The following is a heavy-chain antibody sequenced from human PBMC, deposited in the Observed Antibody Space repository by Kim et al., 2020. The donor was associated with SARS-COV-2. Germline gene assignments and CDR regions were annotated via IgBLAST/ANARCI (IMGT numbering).Heavy chain of an antibody. V-gene: IGHV4-34*01. CDR2: INHSGST. J-gene: IGHJ4*02. CDR3: ARGGNVVVPAASGQGPKEFDY. Sequence: SETLSLTCAVYGGSFSGYYWSWIRQPPGKGLEWIGEINHSGSTNYNPSLKSRVTISVDTSKNQFSLKLSSVTAADTAVYYCARGGNVVVPAASGQGPKEFDYWGQGTLVTVSS. D-gene: IGHD2-2*01. CDR1: GGSFSGYY.